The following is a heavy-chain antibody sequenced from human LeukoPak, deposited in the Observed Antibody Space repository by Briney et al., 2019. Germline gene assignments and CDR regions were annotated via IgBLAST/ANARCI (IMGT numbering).Heavy chain of an antibody. Sequence: GGSLRLSCAASGFTFSKYDMSWFRQAPGKGLEWVSAISGSGDNIYHADSVKGRFTTSRDNSKSTLYLQMNSLRPEDTAVYYCAKDPHYWGQGILVTVSS. J-gene: IGHJ4*02. CDR2: ISGSGDNI. CDR1: GFTFSKYD. V-gene: IGHV3-23*01. CDR3: AKDPHY.